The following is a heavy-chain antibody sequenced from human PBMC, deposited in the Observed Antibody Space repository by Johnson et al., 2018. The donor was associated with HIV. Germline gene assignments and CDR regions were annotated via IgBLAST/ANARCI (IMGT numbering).Heavy chain of an antibody. D-gene: IGHD6-13*01. V-gene: IGHV3-7*03. CDR2: IKQDGSEK. Sequence: VQLVESGGGLVQPGGSLRLSCAASGFTFSSYWMSWVRQAPGKGLEWVANIKQDGSEKYYVDSVKGRITISRDNAKNSLYLQMNSLRAEDTAVYYCARQQLSRNVAFEIWGQGTMVTVSS. J-gene: IGHJ3*02. CDR3: ARQQLSRNVAFEI. CDR1: GFTFSSYW.